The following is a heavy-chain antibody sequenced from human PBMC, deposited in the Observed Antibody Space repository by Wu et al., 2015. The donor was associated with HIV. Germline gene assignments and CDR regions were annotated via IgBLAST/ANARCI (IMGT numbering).Heavy chain of an antibody. CDR3: ALSPSNWYPLVF. V-gene: IGHV1-69*11. CDR2: IFPMLETT. CDR1: EYMFTGYY. J-gene: IGHJ4*02. D-gene: IGHD6-13*01. Sequence: QVQLVQSGPEVKKPGASVKVSCKASEYMFTGYYFHWVRQAPGQGLEWMGMIFPMLETTNYAQKFQGRVSITADESTSTAYMELSSLRSDDTAVYYCALSPSNWYPLVFWGQGTLVSVSS.